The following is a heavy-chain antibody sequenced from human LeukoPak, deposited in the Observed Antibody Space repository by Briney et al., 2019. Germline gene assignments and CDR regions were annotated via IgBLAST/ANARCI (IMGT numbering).Heavy chain of an antibody. CDR2: IHHSGST. CDR1: GDSISSGEHY. J-gene: IGHJ4*02. CDR3: ARGGNRFGGFYLDY. Sequence: PSETLSLTCTVSGDSISSGEHYWSWIRQLPGKGLESIGFIHHSGSTRHNPSLKNRVAISVDASKNQFALKLSSVTAADTAVYYCARGGNRFGGFYLDYWGQGILVTVSS. D-gene: IGHD3-10*01. V-gene: IGHV4-31*03.